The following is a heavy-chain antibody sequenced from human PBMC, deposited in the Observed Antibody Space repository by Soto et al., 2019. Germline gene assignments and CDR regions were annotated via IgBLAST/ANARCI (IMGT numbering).Heavy chain of an antibody. Sequence: GASVKVSCKASGYTFTSYAMHWVRQAPGQRLEWMGWINAGNGNTKYSQKFQGRVTITRDTSASTAYMELSSLRSEDTAVYYCARDKSGYDPHLPNDYWGQGTLVTVSS. CDR1: GYTFTSYA. J-gene: IGHJ4*02. V-gene: IGHV1-3*01. D-gene: IGHD5-12*01. CDR2: INAGNGNT. CDR3: ARDKSGYDPHLPNDY.